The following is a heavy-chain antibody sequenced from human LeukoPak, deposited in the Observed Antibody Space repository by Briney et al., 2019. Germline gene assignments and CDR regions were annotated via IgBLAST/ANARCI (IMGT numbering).Heavy chain of an antibody. CDR2: IWHDGSNK. D-gene: IGHD6-19*01. J-gene: IGHJ4*02. V-gene: IGHV3-33*01. CDR1: GFTFSSYA. CDR3: AREAVAVFDY. Sequence: GGSLRLSCEASGFTFSSYAMHWVRQAPGKGLEWVAIIWHDGSNKYYIDSVKGRFIISRDNSKSTLYLQMNSLGAEDTAVYYCAREAVAVFDYWGQGTLVTVSS.